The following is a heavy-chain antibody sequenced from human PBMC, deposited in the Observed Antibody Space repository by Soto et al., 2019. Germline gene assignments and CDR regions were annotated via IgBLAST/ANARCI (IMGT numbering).Heavy chain of an antibody. CDR1: GFTFSSSG. J-gene: IGHJ6*03. CDR3: ATVEGFMDV. Sequence: QVQLVESGGGVVQPGRSLRLSCAASGFTFSSSGMHWVRQAPGKGLEWVAVIWYDGSNQYYADSVKGRFTVSRDNSKDTLYLQMNSLRVEDSGIYYCATVEGFMDVWGKGATVTVSS. V-gene: IGHV3-33*01. CDR2: IWYDGSNQ.